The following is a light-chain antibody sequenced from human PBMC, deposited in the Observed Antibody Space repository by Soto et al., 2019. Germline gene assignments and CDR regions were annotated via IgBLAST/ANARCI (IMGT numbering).Light chain of an antibody. CDR1: QSVSSSY. J-gene: IGKJ3*01. Sequence: EIVLTQSPGTLSLSPGERATLSCRASQSVSSSYLAWYQQKPGQAPRLLIYVASSRATGIPDRFSGSGSGTDFTLTISRQEPEDFAVYYCQQYGSSPLFTFGPGTKVDIK. CDR2: VAS. CDR3: QQYGSSPLFT. V-gene: IGKV3-20*01.